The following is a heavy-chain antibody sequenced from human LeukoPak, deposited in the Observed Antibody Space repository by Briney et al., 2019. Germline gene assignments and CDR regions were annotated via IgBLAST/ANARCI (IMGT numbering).Heavy chain of an antibody. CDR2: IIPIFGTA. Sequence: GASVKVSCTASGGTFSSYAISCVRQAPGQGLEWMGGIIPIFGTANYAQKFQGRVTITADKSTSTAYMELSSLRSEDTAVYYCARGRLGVVTRHYWFDPWGQGTLVTVSS. J-gene: IGHJ5*02. CDR1: GGTFSSYA. CDR3: ARGRLGVVTRHYWFDP. D-gene: IGHD3-3*01. V-gene: IGHV1-69*06.